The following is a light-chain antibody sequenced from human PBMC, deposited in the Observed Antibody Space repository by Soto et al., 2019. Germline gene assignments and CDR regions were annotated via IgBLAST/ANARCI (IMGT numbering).Light chain of an antibody. V-gene: IGKV3-11*01. J-gene: IGKJ3*01. CDR1: QSVSNN. Sequence: EIVLTQSPATLSLSPGERATLSCRASQSVSNNLAWYQQKLGQAPRLLIYDASNRATGIPARFSGSGSGTDFTLTISSLEPEDFAVYYCQQRSNWPPRFTFGPGTKVDIK. CDR3: QQRSNWPPRFT. CDR2: DAS.